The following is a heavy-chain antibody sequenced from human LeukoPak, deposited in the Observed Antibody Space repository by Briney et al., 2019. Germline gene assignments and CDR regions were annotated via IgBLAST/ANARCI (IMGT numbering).Heavy chain of an antibody. V-gene: IGHV4-4*07. CDR2: IYTSGSI. Sequence: SETLSLTCTVSGGSISSYYWSWIRQPAGKGLEWIGRIYTSGSINYNPSLKSRVTMSVDTSKNQFSLKLSSVTAADTAVYYCARDRTVMATMKVRAFDIWGQGTMVTVSS. D-gene: IGHD5-24*01. J-gene: IGHJ3*02. CDR3: ARDRTVMATMKVRAFDI. CDR1: GGSISSYY.